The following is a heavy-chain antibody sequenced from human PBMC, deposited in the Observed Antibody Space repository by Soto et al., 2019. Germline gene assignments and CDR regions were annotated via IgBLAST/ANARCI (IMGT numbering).Heavy chain of an antibody. CDR2: INPNSGGT. J-gene: IGHJ2*01. Sequence: QVQLVQSGAEVKKPGASVKVSCKASGYTFTDYSMHWVRQAPGQGLEWMGRINPNSGGTNYAQKFQDWVTMTRXTXIXXVYMELSRLTSDDTAVYYCAREISSGYYKYWYLDFWGRGTLVTVSS. D-gene: IGHD3-22*01. V-gene: IGHV1-2*04. CDR1: GYTFTDYS. CDR3: AREISSGYYKYWYLDF.